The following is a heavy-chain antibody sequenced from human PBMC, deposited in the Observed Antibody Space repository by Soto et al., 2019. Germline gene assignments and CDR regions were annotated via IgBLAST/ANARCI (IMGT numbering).Heavy chain of an antibody. V-gene: IGHV6-1*01. CDR1: GDSVSSDITS. D-gene: IGHD3-10*01. Sequence: QGQLQQSGPGLVKPSQTLSLTCAIPGDSVSSDITSWNWIRQSPSRGLEWLGRTYYRSKWFHDYAASVKSRITINPDTSKKQFSLELNSMTPEDTAVYYCARGNALDVWGQGTVVTVSS. J-gene: IGHJ3*01. CDR3: ARGNALDV. CDR2: TYYRSKWFH.